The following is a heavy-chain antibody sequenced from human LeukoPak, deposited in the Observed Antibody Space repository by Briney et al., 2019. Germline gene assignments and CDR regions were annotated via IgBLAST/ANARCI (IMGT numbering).Heavy chain of an antibody. J-gene: IGHJ4*02. V-gene: IGHV1-24*01. CDR1: GYTLTELS. Sequence: VASVKVSCKVSGYTLTELSMHWVRQAPGKGLEWMGGFDPEDGETIYAQKFQGRVTMTEDTSTDTAYMELGSLRSEDTAVYYCATGLTGDPLYDYWGQGTLVTVSS. CDR3: ATGLTGDPLYDY. CDR2: FDPEDGET. D-gene: IGHD1-20*01.